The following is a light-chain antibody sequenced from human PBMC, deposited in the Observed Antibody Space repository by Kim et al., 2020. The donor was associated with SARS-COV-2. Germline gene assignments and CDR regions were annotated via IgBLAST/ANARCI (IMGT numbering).Light chain of an antibody. CDR1: KLGNKY. CDR3: QAWDSYTAI. CDR2: RDK. J-gene: IGLJ2*01. V-gene: IGLV3-1*01. Sequence: SYELTQPPSVSVSPGQTVSISCSGDKLGNKYTYWYQQRPGQSPVLVIYRDKKRPSGIPERFSGSNSGNTATLTISGTQTMDEADYYCQAWDSYTAIFGGG.